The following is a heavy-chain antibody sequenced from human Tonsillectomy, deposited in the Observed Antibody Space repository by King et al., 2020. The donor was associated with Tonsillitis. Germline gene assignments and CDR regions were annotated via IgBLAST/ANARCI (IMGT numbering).Heavy chain of an antibody. D-gene: IGHD3-10*01. CDR3: ARHVPMVRGVLISGFDS. J-gene: IGHJ4*02. CDR2: IYYTGGI. V-gene: IGHV4-39*01. CDR1: GGSISSSDYY. Sequence: QLQESGPGLVKPSKTLSLTCSVSGGSISSSDYYWGWIRQPPGKGPEWIGSIYYTGGIYYNPSLKSRVTTSVDKSKNQFSLKLSSVTAADTAVYYCARHVPMVRGVLISGFDSWGQGTLVTVSS.